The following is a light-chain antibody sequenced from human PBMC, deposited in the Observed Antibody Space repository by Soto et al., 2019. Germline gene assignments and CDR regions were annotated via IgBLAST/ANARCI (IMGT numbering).Light chain of an antibody. V-gene: IGLV2-23*02. J-gene: IGLJ7*01. CDR2: EVT. Sequence: QSALTQPASVSGSPGQSITISCTGTSSDVGSHNLVSWYQQHPGQAPKLMIYEVTKRPLGVSTRFSASKSGNTASLTICGLQAEEEADYYCCAYGGSRAVFGGGTQLTVL. CDR1: SSDVGSHNL. CDR3: CAYGGSRAV.